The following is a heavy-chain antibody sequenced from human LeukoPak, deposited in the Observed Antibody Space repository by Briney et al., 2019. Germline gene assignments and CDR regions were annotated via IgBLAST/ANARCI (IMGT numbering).Heavy chain of an antibody. V-gene: IGHV3-23*01. J-gene: IGHJ1*01. CDR1: GLTFSNYA. CDR3: ARHSSGSCFQH. CDR2: ISTNGDRT. D-gene: IGHD6-19*01. Sequence: GTSLRLSCAASGLTFSNYAMTWVRQAPGKGLEWVSAISTNGDRTYYADSVKGRFTVSRDNFKNTLYLQMNSLRAEDTAVYYCARHSSGSCFQHWGQGTLVTVSS.